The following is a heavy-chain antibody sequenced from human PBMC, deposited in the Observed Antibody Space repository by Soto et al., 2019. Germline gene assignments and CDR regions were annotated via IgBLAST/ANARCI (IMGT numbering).Heavy chain of an antibody. D-gene: IGHD6-19*01. J-gene: IGHJ4*02. CDR2: ISAYNGNT. V-gene: IGHV1-18*01. CDR3: ASGNSSGWYVPGAFDY. Sequence: ASVKVSCKASGYTFTSYGISWVRQAPGQGLEWMGWISAYNGNTNYAQKLQGRVTMTTDTSTSTAYMELRSLRSDDTAVYYCASGNSSGWYVPGAFDYWGQGALVTV. CDR1: GYTFTSYG.